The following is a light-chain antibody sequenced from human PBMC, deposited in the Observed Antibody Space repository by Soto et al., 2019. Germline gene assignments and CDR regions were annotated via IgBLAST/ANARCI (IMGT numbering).Light chain of an antibody. CDR2: GAS. J-gene: IGKJ5*01. Sequence: EIVLTQSPGTLSLSPGERATLSCRTSQSVISTSLAWYQQKPGQAPRLLIYGASNRATGIPDRFSGSGSGTDFTLTISRLEPEDFAVYYCQQYGSSPWTFGQGTRLEI. CDR3: QQYGSSPWT. V-gene: IGKV3-20*01. CDR1: QSVISTS.